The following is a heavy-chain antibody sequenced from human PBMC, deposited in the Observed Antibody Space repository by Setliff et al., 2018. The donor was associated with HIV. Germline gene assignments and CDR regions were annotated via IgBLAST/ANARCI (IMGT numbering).Heavy chain of an antibody. D-gene: IGHD3-16*01. CDR3: ARGSYYMDV. CDR1: GSISSSSYY. Sequence: SETLSLTCTVSGSISSSSYYWGWIRQPPGKGLEWIGYSYYSGSTSSGSTYYNPSLKSRVTISVDTSKNQFSLKLSSVTAADTAVYYCARGSYYMDVWGKGTTVTVSS. V-gene: IGHV4-39*01. J-gene: IGHJ6*03. CDR2: SYYSGSTSSGST.